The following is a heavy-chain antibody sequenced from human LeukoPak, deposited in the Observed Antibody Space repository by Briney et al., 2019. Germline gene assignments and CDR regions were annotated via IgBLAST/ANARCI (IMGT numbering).Heavy chain of an antibody. J-gene: IGHJ4*02. Sequence: PSETLSLTCAVSGDSISNYSWSWIRQPPGKGLEWIGYIYYSVSTTYNPSLKSRVAISVDTSKNQFSLKLSSVTAAHTAVYYCAREVVAAAGTVDYWGQGTLVIASS. CDR2: IYYSVST. CDR3: AREVVAAAGTVDY. D-gene: IGHD6-13*01. CDR1: GDSISNYS. V-gene: IGHV4-59*01.